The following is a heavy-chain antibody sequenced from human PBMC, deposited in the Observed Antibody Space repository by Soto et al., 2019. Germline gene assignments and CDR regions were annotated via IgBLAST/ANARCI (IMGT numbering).Heavy chain of an antibody. CDR1: GYSFSSHW. V-gene: IGHV5-51*01. CDR2: IYPGDSDT. J-gene: IGHJ6*02. CDR3: GTTTGDYYGMDV. Sequence: GESLKISCEGSGYSFSSHWIAWVRQMPGKGLEWMGIIYPGDSDTRYSPSFQGQVTISADKSISTAYLQWSSLKASDTAMYYRGTTTGDYYGMDVWGQGTTVTVSS. D-gene: IGHD2-2*01.